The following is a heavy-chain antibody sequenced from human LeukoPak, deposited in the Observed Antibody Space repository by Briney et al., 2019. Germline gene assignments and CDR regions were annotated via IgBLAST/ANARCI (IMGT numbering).Heavy chain of an antibody. J-gene: IGHJ6*02. D-gene: IGHD3-9*01. Sequence: PSQTLSLTCAVSGGSISSGGYSWSWIRQPPGKGLEWIGEIYHSGSTNYNPSLKSRVTISVDKSKNQFSLKLSSVTAADTAVYYCARDCKLRYFDCYGMDVWGQGTTVTVSS. CDR1: GGSISSGGYS. V-gene: IGHV4-30-2*01. CDR3: ARDCKLRYFDCYGMDV. CDR2: IYHSGST.